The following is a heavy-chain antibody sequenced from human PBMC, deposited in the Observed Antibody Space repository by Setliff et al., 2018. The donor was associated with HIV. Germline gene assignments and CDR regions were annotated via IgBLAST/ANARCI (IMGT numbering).Heavy chain of an antibody. J-gene: IGHJ4*02. CDR2: IYYSGST. CDR3: ARVGANYGGPDY. CDR1: GDSIRSNFNY. Sequence: SETLSLTCTVSGDSIRSNFNYWGWIRQPPGKGLEWLAIIYYSGSTNYNPSLKSRVTISVDKSKNQFSLKLSSVTAADTAVYSCARVGANYGGPDYWGQGTLVTVSS. V-gene: IGHV4-39*07. D-gene: IGHD4-17*01.